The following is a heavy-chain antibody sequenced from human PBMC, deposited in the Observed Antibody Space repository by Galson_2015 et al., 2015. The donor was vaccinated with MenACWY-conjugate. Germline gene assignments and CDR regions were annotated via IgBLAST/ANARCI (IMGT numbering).Heavy chain of an antibody. CDR3: AKGLAYYYEKSDHVDFDL. J-gene: IGHJ2*01. D-gene: IGHD3-22*01. V-gene: IGHV3-30*02. CDR1: GFTFSSNG. Sequence: SLRLSCAASGFTFSSNGMHWVRQAPGKGLEWVAFIRHDGSNTYYGESVKGRFTISRDNPKNTLYLQMNSLRPEDTAVYHCAKGLAYYYEKSDHVDFDLWGRGTLVAVSS. CDR2: IRHDGSNT.